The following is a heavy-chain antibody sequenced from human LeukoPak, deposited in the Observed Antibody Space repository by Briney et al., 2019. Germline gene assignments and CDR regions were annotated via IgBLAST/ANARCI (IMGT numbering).Heavy chain of an antibody. CDR3: ARAGGYSSSWYEDAFDV. J-gene: IGHJ3*01. Sequence: SETLSLTCTVSGGSIRSGGSYWAWIRQHPGKGLEWIGYIYYSGNTYYNPSLKSRLTISIDTSENHFSLKLSSVSAADTAVYFCARAGGYSSSWYEDAFDVWGQGTKVTVSS. V-gene: IGHV4-31*03. CDR1: GGSIRSGGSY. CDR2: IYYSGNT. D-gene: IGHD6-13*01.